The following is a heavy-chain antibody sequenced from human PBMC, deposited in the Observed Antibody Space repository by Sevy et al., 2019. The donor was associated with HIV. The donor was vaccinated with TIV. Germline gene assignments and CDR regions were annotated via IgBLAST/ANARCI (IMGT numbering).Heavy chain of an antibody. CDR2: ISYVGSNK. J-gene: IGHJ3*02. Sequence: GGSLRLSCAASGFTFSSYAMHWVRQAPGKGLEWVAVISYVGSNKYYADSVKGRFIISRDNSKNTLYLQMNSLRAEDTAVYYCARATYEYSYGGNPYNTFDIWGQGTMVTVSS. V-gene: IGHV3-30*04. CDR1: GFTFSSYA. CDR3: ARATYEYSYGGNPYNTFDI. D-gene: IGHD4-17*01.